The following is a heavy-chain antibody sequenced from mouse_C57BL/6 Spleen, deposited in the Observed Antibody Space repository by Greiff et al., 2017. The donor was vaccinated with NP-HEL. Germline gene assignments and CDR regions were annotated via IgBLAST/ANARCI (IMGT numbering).Heavy chain of an antibody. CDR3: TRYYYDYAMDY. V-gene: IGHV1-15*01. Sequence: VQLQQSGAELVRPGASVTLSCKASGYTFTDYEMHWVKQTPVHGLEWIGAIDPETGGTAYNQKFKGKAILTADKSSSTAYMELRSLTSEDSAVYYCTRYYYDYAMDYWGQGTSVTVSS. D-gene: IGHD1-1*02. J-gene: IGHJ4*01. CDR1: GYTFTDYE. CDR2: IDPETGGT.